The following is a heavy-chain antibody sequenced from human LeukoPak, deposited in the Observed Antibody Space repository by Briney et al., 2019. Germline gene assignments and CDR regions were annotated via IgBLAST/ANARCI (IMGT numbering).Heavy chain of an antibody. CDR3: ATKQWLAPPPDS. CDR1: GFSFSKYW. CDR2: INTDGTVT. J-gene: IGHJ4*02. Sequence: AGSLTLSCAASGFSFSKYWMLWIRQAPGKGLESVSRINTDGTVTTYADSVKGRFTVSRDNADNTMFLQMNRVRDEDTAVYYCATKQWLAPPPDSWGQGTPVTVSS. V-gene: IGHV3-74*01. D-gene: IGHD6-19*01.